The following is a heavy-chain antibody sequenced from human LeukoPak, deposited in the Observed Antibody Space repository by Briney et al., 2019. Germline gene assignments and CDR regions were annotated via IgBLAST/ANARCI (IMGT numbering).Heavy chain of an antibody. Sequence: GESPKISCKGSGYRFNAYWIAWVRQMPGKGLEWMGIIYPDDSDTRYSPSFQGQVTISADKSVRTAYLQWSSLKAPDTAMYYCARPNITSYYDSRGYDAFDVWGQGTMVTVSS. D-gene: IGHD3-22*01. CDR3: ARPNITSYYDSRGYDAFDV. V-gene: IGHV5-51*01. CDR1: GYRFNAYW. J-gene: IGHJ3*01. CDR2: IYPDDSDT.